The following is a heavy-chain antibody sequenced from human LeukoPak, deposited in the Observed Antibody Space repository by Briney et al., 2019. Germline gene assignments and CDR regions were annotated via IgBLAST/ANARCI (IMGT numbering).Heavy chain of an antibody. Sequence: GGSLRLSCAASGFTFSSYGMHWVRQAPGKGLEWVAVISYDGSNKYHADSVKGRFTISRDNSKNTLYLQMNSLRAEDTAVYYCAKDGSYYYDSSGYYPRTWGQGTLVTVSS. CDR1: GFTFSSYG. CDR2: ISYDGSNK. D-gene: IGHD3-22*01. J-gene: IGHJ5*02. V-gene: IGHV3-30*18. CDR3: AKDGSYYYDSSGYYPRT.